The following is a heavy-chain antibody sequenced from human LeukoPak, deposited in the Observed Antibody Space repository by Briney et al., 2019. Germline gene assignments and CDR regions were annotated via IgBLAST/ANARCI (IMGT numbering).Heavy chain of an antibody. CDR3: ATYDQFLPTMVRGVIGAFDI. CDR1: GYTFTSYG. Sequence: GASVKVSCKASGYTFTSYGISWVRQAPGHGLEWMGWISAYNGNTNYAQKFQGRVTMTEDTSTDTAYMELSSLRSEDTAVYYCATYDQFLPTMVRGVIGAFDIWGQGTMVTVSS. J-gene: IGHJ3*02. V-gene: IGHV1-18*01. CDR2: ISAYNGNT. D-gene: IGHD3-10*01.